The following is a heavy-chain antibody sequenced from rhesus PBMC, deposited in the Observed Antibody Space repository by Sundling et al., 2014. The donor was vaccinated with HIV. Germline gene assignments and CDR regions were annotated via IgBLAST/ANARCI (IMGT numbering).Heavy chain of an antibody. CDR1: GASIRSSNW. CDR2: ISGRSGRT. J-gene: IGHJ4*01. CDR3: AKTPYIWNSYYFDY. D-gene: IGHD1-1-1*01. Sequence: QVQLQESGPGLVKPSETLSLTCGVSGASIRSSNWWNWIRQSPGKGLEWIGSISGRSGRTFYNPSLKSRVTISIDTSKNQFSLNLSSVTAADTAVYYCAKTPYIWNSYYFDYWGQGVLVTVSS. V-gene: IGHV4-65*02.